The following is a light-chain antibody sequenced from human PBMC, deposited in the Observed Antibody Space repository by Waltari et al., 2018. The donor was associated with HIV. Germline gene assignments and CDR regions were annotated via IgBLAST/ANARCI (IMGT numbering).Light chain of an antibody. CDR1: TSEIDISHL. V-gene: IGLV2-23*02. CDR3: CSCSVTNSLWV. CDR2: EVN. J-gene: IGLJ3*02. Sequence: QSALTQAASVSASLGQSINISCTATTSEIDISHLVSWYQHHPGKAPKLILYEVNKRPSGVSNRFSGSRSGNTTSLTITGLPADDEADYYCCSCSVTNSLWVFGGGTKVTVV.